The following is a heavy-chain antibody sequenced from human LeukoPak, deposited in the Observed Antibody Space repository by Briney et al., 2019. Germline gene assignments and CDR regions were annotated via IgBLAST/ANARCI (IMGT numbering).Heavy chain of an antibody. CDR3: ARDGGYCSSTSCYSFDY. V-gene: IGHV1-3*01. CDR1: GYTFTSYA. J-gene: IGHJ4*02. CDR2: INAGNGNT. D-gene: IGHD2-2*01. Sequence: SSVNVSCKASGYTFTSYAMHWVRQAPGQRVEGMGWINAGNGNTKYSQRFQGRVTITRDTSASTAYMELSSLRSEDTAVYYCARDGGYCSSTSCYSFDYWGQGTLVTVSS.